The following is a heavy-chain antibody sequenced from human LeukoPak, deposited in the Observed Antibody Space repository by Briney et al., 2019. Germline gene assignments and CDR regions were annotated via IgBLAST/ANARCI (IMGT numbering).Heavy chain of an antibody. D-gene: IGHD6-6*01. CDR3: AKETSSSFDY. CDR2: ISNSGGST. J-gene: IGHJ4*02. Sequence: GGSLRLSYAASGFTFSSYAMNWVRQAPGKGLEWVSGISNSGGSTYYADSVKGRFTISRDNSKNTLYLQMNSLRAEDTAVYYCAKETSSSFDYWGQGTLVTVSS. V-gene: IGHV3-23*01. CDR1: GFTFSSYA.